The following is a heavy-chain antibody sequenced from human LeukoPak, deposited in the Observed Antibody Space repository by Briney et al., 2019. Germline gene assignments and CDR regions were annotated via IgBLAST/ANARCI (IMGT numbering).Heavy chain of an antibody. J-gene: IGHJ6*02. CDR2: ISISGGST. D-gene: IGHD2-15*01. V-gene: IGHV3-23*01. Sequence: PGGSLRLSCAASGFTFSSYAMSWVRQAPGKGLEWVSAISISGGSTYYADSVKGRFTISRDNSKNTPYLQMNSLRAEDTALYYCAKVRGRYYYYGMDVWGQGATVTVSS. CDR3: AKVRGRYYYYGMDV. CDR1: GFTFSSYA.